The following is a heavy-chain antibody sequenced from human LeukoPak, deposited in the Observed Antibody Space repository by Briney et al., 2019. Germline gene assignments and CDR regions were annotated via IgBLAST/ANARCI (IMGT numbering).Heavy chain of an antibody. V-gene: IGHV4-34*01. CDR3: ARVKLTTVTPHDY. D-gene: IGHD4-11*01. Sequence: SETLSLTCAVYGGSFSGYYWSWIRQPPGKGLEWIGEINHSGSTNYNPSLKSRVTISVDTSKNQFSLKLSSVTAADTAVYYCARVKLTTVTPHDYWGQGTLVTVSS. CDR1: GGSFSGYY. CDR2: INHSGST. J-gene: IGHJ4*02.